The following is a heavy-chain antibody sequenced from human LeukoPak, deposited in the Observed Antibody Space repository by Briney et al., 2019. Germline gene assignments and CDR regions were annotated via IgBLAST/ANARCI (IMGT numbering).Heavy chain of an antibody. V-gene: IGHV3-66*01. CDR2: IYSGGRA. Sequence: GSLRLSCAVSGFIDSRNYMTWVRQAPGKGLEWVSVIYSGGRAYYADSVKGRFTASRDNSKNTLYLQMNSLRAEDTAVYYCARAPDGYEAFDIWGQGTMVTVSS. CDR3: ARAPDGYEAFDI. D-gene: IGHD3-22*01. CDR1: GFIDSRNY. J-gene: IGHJ3*02.